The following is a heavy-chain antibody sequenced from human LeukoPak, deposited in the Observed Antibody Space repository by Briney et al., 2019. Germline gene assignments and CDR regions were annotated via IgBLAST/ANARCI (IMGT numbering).Heavy chain of an antibody. V-gene: IGHV3-7*01. Sequence: GGSLRLSCAASGFTFSTYWMSWVRQAPGEGLEWVANIKQDGSEKYYVDSVKGRFTISRDNAKNSLYLQMNSLRAEDTAVYYCASRAAYSSSWSALDMWGQGTMLTVSS. D-gene: IGHD6-13*01. CDR1: GFTFSTYW. CDR2: IKQDGSEK. J-gene: IGHJ3*02. CDR3: ASRAAYSSSWSALDM.